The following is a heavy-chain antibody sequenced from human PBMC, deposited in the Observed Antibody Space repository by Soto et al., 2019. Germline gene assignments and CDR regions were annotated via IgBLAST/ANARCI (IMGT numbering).Heavy chain of an antibody. CDR2: IYPDDSDT. V-gene: IGHV5-51*01. J-gene: IGHJ6*02. CDR1: GYSFTTFW. CDR3: ARSYGMDV. Sequence: PGESLKISCKGSGYSFTTFWIGWVRQTPGKGLEWMGIIYPDDSDTKYSSSFQGQVTISADKSISTAYLQWSSLKASDTAMYYCARSYGMDVWGQGTTVTVSS.